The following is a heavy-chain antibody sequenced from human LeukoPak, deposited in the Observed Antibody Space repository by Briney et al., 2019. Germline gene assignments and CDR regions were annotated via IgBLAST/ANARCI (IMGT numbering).Heavy chain of an antibody. Sequence: PGRSLRLSCAASGFTFSSYAMHWVRQAPGKGLEWVAVISYDGSNKYYADSVKGRFTISRDNSSNTVYLQMNSLRAEDTAVYYCARDRGVRNYYYYMDVWGKGTTVTVSS. CDR1: GFTFSSYA. CDR2: ISYDGSNK. J-gene: IGHJ6*03. D-gene: IGHD3-10*01. V-gene: IGHV3-30*04. CDR3: ARDRGVRNYYYYMDV.